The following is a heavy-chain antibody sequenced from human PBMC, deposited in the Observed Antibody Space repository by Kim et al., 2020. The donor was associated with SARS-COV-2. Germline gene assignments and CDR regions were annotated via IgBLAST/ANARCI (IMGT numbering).Heavy chain of an antibody. Sequence: GGSLRLSCAASGFTFSDYYMSWIRQAPGKGLEWVSYISSSGSTIYYSDSVKGRFTISRDNAKNSLYLQMNSPRAEDTAVYYCARDLEMFGGVIALYGMDVWGQGTTVTVSS. CDR1: GFTFSDYY. D-gene: IGHD3-16*02. J-gene: IGHJ6*02. CDR3: ARDLEMFGGVIALYGMDV. V-gene: IGHV3-11*01. CDR2: ISSSGSTI.